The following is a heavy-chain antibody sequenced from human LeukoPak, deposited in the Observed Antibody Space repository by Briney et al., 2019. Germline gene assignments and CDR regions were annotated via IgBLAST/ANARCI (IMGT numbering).Heavy chain of an antibody. CDR1: GYTFNTYG. CDR3: LRDAQRPRLTPDC. CDR2: ISTYNGDT. V-gene: IGHV1-18*01. Sequence: ASVKVSCKASGYTFNTYGISWVRQAPGQGLEWMGWISTYNGDTSYVQNLQGRVTMTTDTSTSTAYMELMSLRSDDTAVYYCLRDAQRPRLTPDCWGQGTLVTVSS. D-gene: IGHD6-25*01. J-gene: IGHJ4*02.